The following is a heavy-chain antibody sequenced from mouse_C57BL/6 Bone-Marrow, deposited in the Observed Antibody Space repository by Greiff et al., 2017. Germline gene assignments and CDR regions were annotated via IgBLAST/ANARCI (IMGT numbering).Heavy chain of an antibody. Sequence: QVQLKQPGAELVKPGASVKLSCKASGYTFTSYWMHWVKQRPGRGLEWIGRIDPNSGGTKYNEKFKSKATLTVDKPSSTAYMQLSSLTSEDSAVYYCARESYYGNYEAMDYWGQGTSVTVSS. CDR2: IDPNSGGT. V-gene: IGHV1-72*01. CDR3: ARESYYGNYEAMDY. D-gene: IGHD2-1*01. J-gene: IGHJ4*01. CDR1: GYTFTSYW.